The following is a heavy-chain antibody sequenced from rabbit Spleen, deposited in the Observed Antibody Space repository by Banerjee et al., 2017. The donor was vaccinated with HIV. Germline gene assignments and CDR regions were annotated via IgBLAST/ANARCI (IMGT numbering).Heavy chain of an antibody. CDR2: IYTGDGST. CDR1: GFSFSSSYW. Sequence: QSLEESGGDLVKPGASLTLTCTASGFSFSSSYWACWVRQAPGKGLEWIACIYTGDGSTYYASWVNGRFSISKTSSTTVTLQMTSLTAADTATYFCARGGGNFNGGFYFDLWGPGTLVTVS. V-gene: IGHV1S40*01. D-gene: IGHD1-1*01. J-gene: IGHJ4*01. CDR3: ARGGGNFNGGFYFDL.